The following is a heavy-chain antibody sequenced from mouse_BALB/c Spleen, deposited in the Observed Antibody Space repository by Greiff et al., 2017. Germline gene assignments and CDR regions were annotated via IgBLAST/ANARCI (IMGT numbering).Heavy chain of an antibody. V-gene: IGHV5-9-3*01. D-gene: IGHD1-1*01. J-gene: IGHJ1*01. Sequence: EVKLLESGGGLVKPGGSLKLSCAASGFTFSSYAMSWVRQTPEKRLEWVATISSGGSYTYYPDSVKGRFTISRDNAKNTLYLQMSSLRSEDTAMYYCARQGYYGSSSCWYFDVWGAGTTVTVSS. CDR2: ISSGGSYT. CDR3: ARQGYYGSSSCWYFDV. CDR1: GFTFSSYA.